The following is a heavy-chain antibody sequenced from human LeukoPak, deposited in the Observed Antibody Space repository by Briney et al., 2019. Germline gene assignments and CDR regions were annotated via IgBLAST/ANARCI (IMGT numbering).Heavy chain of an antibody. CDR1: GYTLTELS. J-gene: IGHJ6*02. V-gene: IGHV1-24*01. Sequence: GASVKVSCKVSGYTLTELSVHWVRQAPGKGLEWMGGFDPEDGETIYAQKFQGRVTMTEDTSTDTAYMELSSLRSEDTAVYYCATQDRGYYYYGMDVWGQGTTVTVSS. D-gene: IGHD3-10*01. CDR2: FDPEDGET. CDR3: ATQDRGYYYYGMDV.